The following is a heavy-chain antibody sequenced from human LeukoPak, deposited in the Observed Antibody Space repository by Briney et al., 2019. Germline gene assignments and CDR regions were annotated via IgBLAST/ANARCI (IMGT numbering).Heavy chain of an antibody. CDR3: ARVRNWNYRDAFDI. V-gene: IGHV3-11*01. CDR1: EFTFSDYY. J-gene: IGHJ3*02. Sequence: TGGSLRLSCAASEFTFSDYYMSWIRQAPGKGLEWVSYISSSGSTIYYADSVKGRFTISRDNAKNSLYLQMNSLRAEDTAVYYCARVRNWNYRDAFDIWGQGTMVTVSS. CDR2: ISSSGSTI. D-gene: IGHD1-7*01.